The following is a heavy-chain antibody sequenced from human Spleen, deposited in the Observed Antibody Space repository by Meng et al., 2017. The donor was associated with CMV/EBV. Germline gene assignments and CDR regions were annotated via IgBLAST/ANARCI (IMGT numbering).Heavy chain of an antibody. V-gene: IGHV3-74*01. J-gene: IGHJ4*02. CDR2: TNDDSSSI. Sequence: SCAASCFPFRRYLIHWLRPAPGQLLLLVSRTNDDSSSIASADSVKRRFTISRDNAKNTLYLQMSSLSVEATAVYYCARDFFALAPTDFWGQGTLVTVSS. CDR3: ARDFFALAPTDF. CDR1: CFPFRRYL. D-gene: IGHD3-3*01.